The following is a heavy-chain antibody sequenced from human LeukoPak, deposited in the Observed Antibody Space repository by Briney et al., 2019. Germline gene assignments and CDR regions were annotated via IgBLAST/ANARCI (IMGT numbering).Heavy chain of an antibody. V-gene: IGHV3-30*02. D-gene: IGHD2-15*01. Sequence: GGSLRLSCAASGFTVSSYGMHWVRQAPGKGLEWETFIRYDGNNQYYADSVKGRFTISRDNSKNTLYLQMNSLRAEDTALYYCARDGVPTRYCSGGSCYSTYYYYYYMDVWGKGTTVTVSS. CDR2: IRYDGNNQ. CDR1: GFTVSSYG. J-gene: IGHJ6*03. CDR3: ARDGVPTRYCSGGSCYSTYYYYYYMDV.